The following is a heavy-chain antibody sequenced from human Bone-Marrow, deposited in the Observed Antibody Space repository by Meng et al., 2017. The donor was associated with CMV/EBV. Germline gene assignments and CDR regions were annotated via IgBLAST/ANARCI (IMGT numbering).Heavy chain of an antibody. D-gene: IGHD3-3*01. V-gene: IGHV3-21*01. Sequence: GGSLRLSCAASGFTFSSYSMNWVRQAPGKGLEWVSSISSSSSYIYYADSVKGRFTISRDNAKNSLYLQMDSLRAEDTAVYYCARDLQDYDFWGAYYTSHGFAVWGQGNTVTVSS. CDR2: ISSSSSYI. CDR3: ARDLQDYDFWGAYYTSHGFAV. J-gene: IGHJ6*02. CDR1: GFTFSSYS.